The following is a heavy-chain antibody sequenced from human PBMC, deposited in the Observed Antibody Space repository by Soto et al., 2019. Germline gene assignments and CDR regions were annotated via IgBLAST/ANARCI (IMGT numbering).Heavy chain of an antibody. J-gene: IGHJ4*02. V-gene: IGHV1-2*02. CDR3: ASRIEAAGIFGPPGY. D-gene: IGHD6-13*01. CDR1: GYTFTGYY. Sequence: ASVKVSCKASGYTFTGYYMHWVRQAPGQGLEWMGWINPNSGGTNYAQKFQGRVTMTRDTSISTDYMELSRLRSDDTAVYYCASRIEAAGIFGPPGYWGQGTMVTVSS. CDR2: INPNSGGT.